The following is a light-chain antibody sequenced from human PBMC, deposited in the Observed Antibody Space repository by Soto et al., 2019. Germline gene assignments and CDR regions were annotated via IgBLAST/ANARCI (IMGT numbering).Light chain of an antibody. V-gene: IGKV1-5*03. J-gene: IGKJ1*01. CDR2: KAC. Sequence: DIQMTQSPSTLSGSVGDRVTITCRASQTISSWLAWYQKKPGKAPKILIYKACTLKSGVPSRFSGSGSGTEFNLTISRLQTDDFATYYCQHYNSYSEAFGQGTKVDIK. CDR1: QTISSW. CDR3: QHYNSYSEA.